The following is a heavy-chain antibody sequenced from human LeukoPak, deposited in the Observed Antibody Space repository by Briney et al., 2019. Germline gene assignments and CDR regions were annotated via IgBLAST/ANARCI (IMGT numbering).Heavy chain of an antibody. CDR1: GFPLSSYS. Sequence: GGSLRLSCEASGFPLSSYSINWVRQAPGKGLEWVSYISAGGGSIYYLDSVKGRFTVSRDNARKYLFLQMNNVRVEDTAFYYCVRVKGPYFDYWGQGALVTVSS. V-gene: IGHV3-48*01. CDR3: VRVKGPYFDY. CDR2: ISAGGGSI. J-gene: IGHJ4*02.